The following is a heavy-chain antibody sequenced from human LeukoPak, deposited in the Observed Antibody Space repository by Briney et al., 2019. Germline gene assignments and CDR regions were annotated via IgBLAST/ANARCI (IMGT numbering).Heavy chain of an antibody. V-gene: IGHV4-34*01. CDR3: AAWGDSGLVFGY. J-gene: IGHJ4*02. D-gene: IGHD6-19*01. CDR2: INHSGST. Sequence: SETLSLTCAVYGGSFSGYYWSWIRQPPGKGLEWIGEINHSGSTNYNPSLKSRVTISVDTSKNQFSLKLSSVTAADTAVYYCAAWGDSGLVFGYWGQGTLVTVSS. CDR1: GGSFSGYY.